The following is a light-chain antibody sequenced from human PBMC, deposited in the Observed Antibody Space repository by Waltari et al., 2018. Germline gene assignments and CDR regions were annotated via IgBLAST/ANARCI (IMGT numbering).Light chain of an antibody. CDR1: QSISSS. J-gene: IGKJ2*01. CDR2: VAS. Sequence: IQMTQSPSSLPASVGDRVTITCRASQSISSSLNWYQQIPGKAPKLLIYVASTLRSGVPSRFSGSGSGTDFSLTISSLQPEDFVTYYCQQSYTTAFTFGQGTKLEIK. CDR3: QQSYTTAFT. V-gene: IGKV1-39*01.